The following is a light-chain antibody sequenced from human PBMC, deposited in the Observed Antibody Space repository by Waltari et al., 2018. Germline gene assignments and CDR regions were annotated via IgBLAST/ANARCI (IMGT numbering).Light chain of an antibody. Sequence: QSTLTQPASVSGSPGQSITLSCTGTNIDAGGYDYVSWYQQHPGKAPKLIIYNVSIRPSGVSFRFSGSKSANVASLTISGLLPEDEADYYCSSYTSDSTYVFGTGSKVTVL. CDR2: NVS. CDR1: NIDAGGYDY. V-gene: IGLV2-14*01. J-gene: IGLJ1*01. CDR3: SSYTSDSTYV.